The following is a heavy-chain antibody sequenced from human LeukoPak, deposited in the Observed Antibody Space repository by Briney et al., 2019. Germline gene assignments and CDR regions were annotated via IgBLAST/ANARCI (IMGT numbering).Heavy chain of an antibody. CDR2: MYASGST. J-gene: IGHJ3*02. D-gene: IGHD3-9*01. Sequence: NPSETLSLTCTVSGGSISSYYWTWIRQPAGKGLEWIGRMYASGSTNYNPSLKSRVTMSVDTSKNQFSLKLRSVTAADTAVYYCARALVPYYDILTGYYKHPIDAFDIWGQGTMVTVSS. V-gene: IGHV4-4*07. CDR3: ARALVPYYDILTGYYKHPIDAFDI. CDR1: GGSISSYY.